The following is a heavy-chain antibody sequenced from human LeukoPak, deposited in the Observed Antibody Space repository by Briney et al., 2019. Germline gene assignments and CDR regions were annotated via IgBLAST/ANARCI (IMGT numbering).Heavy chain of an antibody. Sequence: SETLSLTCTVSGGSISSSSYYWGWIRQPPGKGLEWIGSIYYSGSSYYNPSLKSRVTISVDTSKNQFSLKLSSVTAADTGVYYCATQIGYCSSTSCYNLDYWGQGTLVTVSS. D-gene: IGHD2-2*02. V-gene: IGHV4-39*07. CDR3: ATQIGYCSSTSCYNLDY. CDR2: IYYSGSS. CDR1: GGSISSSSYY. J-gene: IGHJ4*02.